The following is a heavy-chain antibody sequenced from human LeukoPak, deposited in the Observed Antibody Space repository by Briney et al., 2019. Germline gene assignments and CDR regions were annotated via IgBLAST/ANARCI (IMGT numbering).Heavy chain of an antibody. Sequence: PGGSLRLSCAASGFTFSSYAMPWVRQAPGKGLEWVAVISYDGSNKYYADSVKGRFTISRDNSKNTLYLQMNSLRAEDTAVYYCARGDSSGRPYFDYWGQGTLVTVSS. J-gene: IGHJ4*02. D-gene: IGHD6-19*01. V-gene: IGHV3-30*01. CDR1: GFTFSSYA. CDR2: ISYDGSNK. CDR3: ARGDSSGRPYFDY.